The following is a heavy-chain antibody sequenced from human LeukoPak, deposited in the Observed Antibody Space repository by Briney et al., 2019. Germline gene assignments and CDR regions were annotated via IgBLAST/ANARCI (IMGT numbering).Heavy chain of an antibody. Sequence: ASVKVSCKASGYSFTGYFIHWVRQAPGQGLEWMDCIDPNSGDTKYAQKFQGRVSMPRDTSTRTAYMELSRLRSDDTAVYFCARSGSTGYSLDYWGQGTLVTVSS. CDR1: GYSFTGYF. D-gene: IGHD3-22*01. V-gene: IGHV1-2*02. J-gene: IGHJ4*02. CDR3: ARSGSTGYSLDY. CDR2: IDPNSGDT.